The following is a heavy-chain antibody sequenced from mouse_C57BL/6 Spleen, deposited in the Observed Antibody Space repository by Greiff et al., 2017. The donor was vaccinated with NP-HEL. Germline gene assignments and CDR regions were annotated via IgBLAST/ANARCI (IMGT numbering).Heavy chain of an antibody. CDR2: ISYDGSN. CDR3: ARERYYSYYFDY. D-gene: IGHD1-1*01. V-gene: IGHV3-6*01. CDR1: GYSITSGYY. Sequence: EVQLVESGPGLVKPSQSLSLTCSVTGYSITSGYYWNWIRQFPGNKLEWLGYISYDGSNNYNPSLKNRITITRDTSKNQFVLKLNSVTTEDTATYYCARERYYSYYFDYWGQGTTLTVSS. J-gene: IGHJ2*01.